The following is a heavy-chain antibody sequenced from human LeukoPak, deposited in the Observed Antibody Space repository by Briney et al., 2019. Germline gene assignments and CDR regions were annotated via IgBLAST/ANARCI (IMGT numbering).Heavy chain of an antibody. CDR2: IYYSGST. CDR3: ASLRGAKTTVTGRSNY. V-gene: IGHV4-39*01. Sequence: PSETLSLTCSVSGGSISNRTYYWGWIRQPPGKGLEWIGSIYYSGSTYYNPSLKSRVTISVDTSKNQFSLKLSSVTAADTAVYYCASLRGAKTTVTGRSNYWGQGTLVTVSS. D-gene: IGHD4-17*01. CDR1: GGSISNRTYY. J-gene: IGHJ4*02.